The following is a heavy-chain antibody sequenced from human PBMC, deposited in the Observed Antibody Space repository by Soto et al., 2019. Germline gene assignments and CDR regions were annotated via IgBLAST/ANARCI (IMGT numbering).Heavy chain of an antibody. CDR3: ARDDYGIYTY. CDR1: GYTVTDYY. D-gene: IGHD1-26*01. J-gene: IGHJ4*02. V-gene: IGHV1-2*02. CDR2: IDPKNGGT. Sequence: QVQLVQSGTEVKKPGASVKVSCKASGYTVTDYYIHWVRQAPGQGLEWMGWIDPKNGGTIYAQKFQDRVTMTRDTSISTAYMDLSRLTSDDTAIYYCARDDYGIYTYWGQGTLVTVSS.